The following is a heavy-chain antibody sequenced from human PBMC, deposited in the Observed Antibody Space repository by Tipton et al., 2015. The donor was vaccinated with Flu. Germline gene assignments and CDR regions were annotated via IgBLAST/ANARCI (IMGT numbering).Heavy chain of an antibody. CDR2: INQDGSEE. CDR1: GFPFSEFW. Sequence: SLRLSCAASGFPFSEFWMHWVRQAPGKGLEWVAHINQDGSEESYVESVKGRFTISRDNARNSLYLQMNSLRDEDTAVYYCARRPLPSSDDYYGMDVWGQGTTVTVSS. CDR3: ARRPLPSSDDYYGMDV. V-gene: IGHV3-7*01. J-gene: IGHJ6*02.